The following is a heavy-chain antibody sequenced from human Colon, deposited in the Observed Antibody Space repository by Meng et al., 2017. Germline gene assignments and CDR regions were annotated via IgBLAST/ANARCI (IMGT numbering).Heavy chain of an antibody. J-gene: IGHJ4*02. CDR2: IFHAGNT. CDR3: ARDFHSTMTVFDS. D-gene: IGHD3-22*01. CDR1: GGSITNDNW. Sequence: QGQLKEAGPGWGKPSGTLSLTCAVSGGSITNDNWWSWVRQPPGKGLEWIGEIFHAGNTNYNPSLKSRVTMSLDKSKNQFSLTLTSVTAADTAVYYCARDFHSTMTVFDSWGQGTLVTVSS. V-gene: IGHV4-4*02.